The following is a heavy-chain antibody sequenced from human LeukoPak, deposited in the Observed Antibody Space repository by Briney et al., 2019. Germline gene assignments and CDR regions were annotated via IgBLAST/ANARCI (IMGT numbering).Heavy chain of an antibody. J-gene: IGHJ4*02. Sequence: SETLSLTCTVSGGSISSSSYYWGWIRQPPGKGLEWIGTIYYSGSTFYKPSLTSRVTISVDTSKNQFSLKLSSVTAADTAVYYCARQESSNWDWGQGTLVTVSS. V-gene: IGHV4-39*01. D-gene: IGHD6-13*01. CDR3: ARQESSNWD. CDR1: GGSISSSSYY. CDR2: IYYSGST.